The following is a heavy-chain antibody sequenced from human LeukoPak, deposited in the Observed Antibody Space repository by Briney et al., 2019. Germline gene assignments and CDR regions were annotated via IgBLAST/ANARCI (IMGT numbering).Heavy chain of an antibody. CDR3: ATQWYGSGSS. V-gene: IGHV4-31*03. D-gene: IGHD3-10*01. CDR2: IHYSGST. Sequence: SETLSLTCTVSGGSISSGGYYWSWIRQPPGKGLEWLAYIHYSGSTFYNPSLRSRVSISLDTSKNQLSLKLSSVTAADTAVYFCATQWYGSGSSWGQGTLVTVSS. CDR1: GGSISSGGYY. J-gene: IGHJ4*02.